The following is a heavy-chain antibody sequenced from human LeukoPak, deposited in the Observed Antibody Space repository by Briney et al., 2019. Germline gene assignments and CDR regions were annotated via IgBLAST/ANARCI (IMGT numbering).Heavy chain of an antibody. Sequence: GVSLKISCKGSGYSFTSYWIGWVRQMPGKGLEWMGIIYPGDSDTRYSPSFQGQVTISADKSISTAYLQWSSLKASDTAMYYCARRTYYYDSSGPNWFDPWGQGTLVTVSS. J-gene: IGHJ5*02. CDR1: GYSFTSYW. V-gene: IGHV5-51*01. D-gene: IGHD3-22*01. CDR2: IYPGDSDT. CDR3: ARRTYYYDSSGPNWFDP.